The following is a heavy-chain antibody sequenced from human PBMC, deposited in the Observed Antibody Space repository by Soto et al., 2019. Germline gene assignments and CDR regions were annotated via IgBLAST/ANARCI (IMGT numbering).Heavy chain of an antibody. CDR2: IYQSGST. V-gene: IGHV4-31*03. CDR1: GGSIRSGGYY. D-gene: IGHD1-1*01. CDR3: ARGYTSYFDY. Sequence: QVQLQESGPGLVKPSQTLSLTCTVSGGSIRSGGYYWTWIRQHPGKGLEWIGYIYQSGSTYQNPSLKSRSTISLDTSKNQFSLKLSSVTAADTAVYYCARGYTSYFDYWGQGTLVTVSS. J-gene: IGHJ4*02.